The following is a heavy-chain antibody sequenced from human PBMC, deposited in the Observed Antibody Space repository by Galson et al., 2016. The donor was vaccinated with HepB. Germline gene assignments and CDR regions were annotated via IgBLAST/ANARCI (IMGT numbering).Heavy chain of an antibody. D-gene: IGHD3-22*01. CDR3: ARDQGDYYDSSGMGD. Sequence: SLRLSCAASGFTFSYHAMHWVRQAPGKGLEWVAEISYDGSNKYYADSVKGRFTISRDSSKNTLTLEMNSLRAEDTAVYHCARDQGDYYDSSGMGDWGQGTLVTVSS. CDR1: GFTFSYHA. J-gene: IGHJ4*02. CDR2: ISYDGSNK. V-gene: IGHV3-30-3*01.